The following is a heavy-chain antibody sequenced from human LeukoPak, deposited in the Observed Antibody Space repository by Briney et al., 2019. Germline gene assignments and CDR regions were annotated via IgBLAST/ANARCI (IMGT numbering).Heavy chain of an antibody. D-gene: IGHD1-26*01. V-gene: IGHV3-23*01. CDR3: AKDRTVGASYWYFDL. Sequence: GGSLRLSCAASGFTFSSYAMSWVRQAPGKGLEWVSAISGSGGSTYYADAVKGRFTISRDSSKNTLFLHMNTLRAEDTAIYYCAKDRTVGASYWYFDLWGRGTLVTVSS. CDR2: ISGSGGST. CDR1: GFTFSSYA. J-gene: IGHJ2*01.